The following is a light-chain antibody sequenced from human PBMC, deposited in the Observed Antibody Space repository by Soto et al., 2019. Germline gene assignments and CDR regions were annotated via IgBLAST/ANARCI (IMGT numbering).Light chain of an antibody. J-gene: IGKJ1*01. CDR1: QSVSSN. V-gene: IGKV3-15*01. CDR2: GAS. CDR3: QQYNNWPPWT. Sequence: EIVMTQSPATLSVSPGERATLSCRASQSVSSNLAWYQQKPGQAPRLLIYGASTRATGIPARFSGSGSGTEFTLTLSRLQSEDFAVYYCQQYNNWPPWTFGQGNKVELK.